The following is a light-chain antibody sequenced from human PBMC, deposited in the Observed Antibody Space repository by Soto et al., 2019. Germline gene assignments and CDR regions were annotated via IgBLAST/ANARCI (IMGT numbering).Light chain of an antibody. CDR3: YSYTSKSTGV. V-gene: IGLV2-14*01. J-gene: IGLJ1*01. CDR1: SSDVGGYNY. CDR2: EVS. Sequence: QSALTQPASVSGSPGQSITISCTGTSSDVGGYNYVSWYQQHPGKAPKLIIYEVSNRPSGVSNRFSGSKSGNTASLTISGLHAEDEADYYCYSYTSKSTGVFGTGTKLTVL.